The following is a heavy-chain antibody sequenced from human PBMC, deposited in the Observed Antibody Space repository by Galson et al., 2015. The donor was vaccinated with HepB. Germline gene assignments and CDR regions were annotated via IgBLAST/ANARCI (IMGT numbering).Heavy chain of an antibody. D-gene: IGHD2-15*01. Sequence: SLRLSCAASGFTFSSYAMHWVRQAPGKGLEWVAVISYDGSNKYYADSVKGRFTISRDNSKNTLYLQMNSLRAEDTAMYYCASPLTSGGTCCGYWGQGILVTVSS. V-gene: IGHV3-30-3*01. CDR2: ISYDGSNK. CDR1: GFTFSSYA. J-gene: IGHJ4*02. CDR3: ASPLTSGGTCCGY.